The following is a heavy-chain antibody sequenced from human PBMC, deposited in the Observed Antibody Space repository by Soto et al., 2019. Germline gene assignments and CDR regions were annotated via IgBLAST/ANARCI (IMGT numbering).Heavy chain of an antibody. V-gene: IGHV3-13*01. CDR1: GFTFSSYD. D-gene: IGHD6-19*01. J-gene: IGHJ6*03. CDR3: ARDKGSGWPGYYYYYMDV. CDR2: IGTAGDT. Sequence: EVQLVESGGGLVQPGGSLRLSCAASGFTFSSYDMHWVRQATGKRLEWVSAIGTAGDTYYPGSVKGRVTISRENAKNSLYLQMNSLRAEDTAVYYCARDKGSGWPGYYYYYMDVWGQGTTVTVSS.